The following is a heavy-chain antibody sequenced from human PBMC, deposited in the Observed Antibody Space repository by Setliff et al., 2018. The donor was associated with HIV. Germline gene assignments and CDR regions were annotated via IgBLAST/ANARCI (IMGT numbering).Heavy chain of an antibody. V-gene: IGHV1-2*02. D-gene: IGHD3-9*01. CDR2: INPNSGGT. Sequence: RASVKVSCKASGYTFTGYYMHWVRQAPGRGLEWMGWINPNSGGTNYAQKFQGRVTMTRDTSISTAYMELSRLRSDDTAVYYCARGSLLGYFDWLFPDWGQGTLVTVSS. CDR3: ARGSLLGYFDWLFPD. CDR1: GYTFTGYY. J-gene: IGHJ4*02.